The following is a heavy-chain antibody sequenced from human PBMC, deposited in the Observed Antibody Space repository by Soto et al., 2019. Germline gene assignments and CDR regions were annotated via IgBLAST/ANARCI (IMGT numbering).Heavy chain of an antibody. CDR1: GGSISSYY. V-gene: IGHV4-59*01. J-gene: IGHJ5*02. CDR3: ARLWFGELVGWFDP. D-gene: IGHD3-10*01. CDR2: IYYSGST. Sequence: QVQLQESGPGLVKPSETLSLTCTVSGGSISSYYWSWIRQPPGKGLEWIGYIYYSGSTNYNPSLKSRVTISVDTSKNQFSLKLSSVTAADTAVYYCARLWFGELVGWFDPWGQGTLVTVSS.